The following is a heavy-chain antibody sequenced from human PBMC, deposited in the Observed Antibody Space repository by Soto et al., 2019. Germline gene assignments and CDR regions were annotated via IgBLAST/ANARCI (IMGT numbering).Heavy chain of an antibody. J-gene: IGHJ5*02. CDR1: GGSISSGGYY. V-gene: IGHV4-31*03. D-gene: IGHD2-2*01. CDR3: ARDAIPAATPHAYYWFDP. Sequence: QVQLQESGPGLVKPSQTLSLTCTVSGGSISSGGYYWSWIRQHPGKGLEWIGYIYYSGGTYYHPSPKSRPTVSVDTSKNQFSLKLSSVTAADTSVYYCARDAIPAATPHAYYWFDPWGQGTLVTVSS. CDR2: IYYSGGT.